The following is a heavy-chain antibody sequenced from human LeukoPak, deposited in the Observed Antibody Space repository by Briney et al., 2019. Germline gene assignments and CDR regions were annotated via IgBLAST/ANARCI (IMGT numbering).Heavy chain of an antibody. Sequence: PSETLSLTCTVSGGSISSGSYYWGWIRQPPGKGLEWVGNIYYSGSTYYNPSLKSRVTISVDTSKNQFSLKLSSVTAADTAVYYCARDLIGLGYSSTMDVWGKGTTVTVSS. V-gene: IGHV4-39*07. CDR1: GGSISSGSYY. CDR3: ARDLIGLGYSSTMDV. D-gene: IGHD6-13*01. CDR2: IYYSGST. J-gene: IGHJ6*03.